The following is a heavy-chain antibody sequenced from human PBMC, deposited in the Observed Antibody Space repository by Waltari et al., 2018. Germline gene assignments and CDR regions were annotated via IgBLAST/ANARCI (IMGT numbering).Heavy chain of an antibody. V-gene: IGHV4-38-2*02. D-gene: IGHD2-2*01. CDR1: GYSISSGYY. CDR2: IYHSGST. CDR3: ARALNSFIVVVPAALDY. Sequence: QVQLQESGPGLVKPSETLSLTCTVSGYSISSGYYWGWIRQPPGKGLEWIGSIYHSGSTYYNPSLKSRVTISVDTSKNQLSLKLSSVTAADTAVYYCARALNSFIVVVPAALDYWGQGTLVTVSS. J-gene: IGHJ4*02.